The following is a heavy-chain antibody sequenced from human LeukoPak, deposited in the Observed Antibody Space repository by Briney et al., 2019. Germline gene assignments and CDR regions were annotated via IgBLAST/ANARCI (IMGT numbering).Heavy chain of an antibody. D-gene: IGHD6-6*01. CDR3: ARSPPAGSCDV. Sequence: SETLSLTCTVSGGSISSYYWSWIRQPPGKGLEWIGYIYYSGSTNYNPSLKSRVTISVDTSKNQFSLKLSSVTAADTAVCYCARSPPAGSCDVWGQGTLVTVSS. CDR2: IYYSGST. CDR1: GGSISSYY. J-gene: IGHJ4*02. V-gene: IGHV4-59*01.